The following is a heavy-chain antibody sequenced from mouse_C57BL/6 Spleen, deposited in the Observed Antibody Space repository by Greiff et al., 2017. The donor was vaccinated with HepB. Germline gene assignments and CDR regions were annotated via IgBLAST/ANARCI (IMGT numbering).Heavy chain of an antibody. CDR1: GFTFSDYG. CDR3: ARIFYYGNYVGAMDY. J-gene: IGHJ4*01. V-gene: IGHV5-17*01. Sequence: EVQVVKSGGGLVKPGGSLKLSCAASGFTFSDYGMHWVRQAPEKGLEWVAYISSGSSTIYYADTVKGRFTISRDNAKNTLFLQMTSLRSEDTAMYYCARIFYYGNYVGAMDYWGQGTSVTVSS. CDR2: ISSGSSTI. D-gene: IGHD2-1*01.